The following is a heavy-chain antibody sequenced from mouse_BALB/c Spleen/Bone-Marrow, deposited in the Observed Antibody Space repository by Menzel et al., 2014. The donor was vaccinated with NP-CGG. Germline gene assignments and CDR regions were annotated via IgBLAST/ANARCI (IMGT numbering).Heavy chain of an antibody. V-gene: IGHV14-3*02. CDR3: ASLTGTFDY. D-gene: IGHD4-1*01. CDR2: IDPANEHT. J-gene: IGHJ2*01. CDR1: GFNIKDTY. Sequence: EVQLQQSGAELVKPGASVKLSCTASGFNIKDTYIHWVKQRPEQGLEWIGRIDPANEHTKYDSNFQGKATITADTSSNTAYLQLSSLTSEDTAVYYCASLTGTFDYWGQGSTLTVSS.